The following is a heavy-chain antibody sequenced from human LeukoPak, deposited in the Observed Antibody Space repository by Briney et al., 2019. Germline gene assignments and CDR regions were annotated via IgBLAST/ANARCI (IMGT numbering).Heavy chain of an antibody. V-gene: IGHV3-30-3*01. J-gene: IGHJ4*02. CDR1: GFTFSSYA. Sequence: PGRSLRLSCAASGFTFSSYAMHWVRQAPGKGLEWVAVISYDGSNKYYADSVKGRFTISRDNSKNTLYLQMNSLRAEDTAVYYCARGRGRFWEWLLTDYWGQGTLVTVSS. D-gene: IGHD3-3*01. CDR2: ISYDGSNK. CDR3: ARGRGRFWEWLLTDY.